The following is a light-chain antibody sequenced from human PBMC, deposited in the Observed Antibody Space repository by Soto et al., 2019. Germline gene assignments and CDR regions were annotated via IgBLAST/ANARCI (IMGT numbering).Light chain of an antibody. CDR1: RYDVGGYNY. CDR2: EVD. Sequence: QSVLTQPPSVSGSPGQSVTMSCTGTRYDVGGYNYVSWYQQHPGKAPKVIIYEVDKRPSGVPDRFTGSKSGYTASLTVSGLLAGDEADYFCCSYTSSNTLEVFGSGTKLTVL. J-gene: IGLJ1*01. CDR3: CSYTSSNTLEV. V-gene: IGLV2-8*01.